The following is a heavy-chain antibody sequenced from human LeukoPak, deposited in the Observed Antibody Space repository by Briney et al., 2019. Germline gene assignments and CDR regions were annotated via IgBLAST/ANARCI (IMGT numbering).Heavy chain of an antibody. CDR3: VRYDWNYPDY. V-gene: IGHV3-74*01. J-gene: IGHJ4*02. D-gene: IGHD1-7*01. CDR1: GVTFSRYW. CDR2: IYSDGNDR. Sequence: PGGPLRLSCAASGVTFSRYWMYWVRQAPGKGLVWVSGIYSDGNDRRYADSVKGRFTISRDNAKNTVFLQMNSLRAEDTAVYYCVRYDWNYPDYWGQGTLVNVSS.